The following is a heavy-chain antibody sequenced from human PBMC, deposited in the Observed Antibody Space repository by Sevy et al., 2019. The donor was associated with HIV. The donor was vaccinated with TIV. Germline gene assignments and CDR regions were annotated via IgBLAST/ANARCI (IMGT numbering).Heavy chain of an antibody. CDR2: IYNNIGST. V-gene: IGHV4-59*08. Sequence: ETLSLTCSVSDDSINSYYWSWIRQPPGKGLEWIGYIYNNIGSTSYNPSLTSRVTISVDTSKNHFSLKLTSLTAADTAIYYCARGAVVIGTAATPVLDFWGLGSLVTVSS. J-gene: IGHJ4*02. CDR1: DDSINSYY. D-gene: IGHD2-2*01. CDR3: ARGAVVIGTAATPVLDF.